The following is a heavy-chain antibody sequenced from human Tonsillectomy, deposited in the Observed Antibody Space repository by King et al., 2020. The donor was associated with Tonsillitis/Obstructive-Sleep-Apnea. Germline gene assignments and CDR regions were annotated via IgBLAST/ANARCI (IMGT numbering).Heavy chain of an antibody. CDR1: GYSFTSYW. CDR2: IYPGDSDT. D-gene: IGHD2-2*01. Sequence: QLVQSGAEGKKPGESLKISCKGSGYSFTSYWFGWVRQMPGKGLEWMGIIYPGDSDTRDSPSFQGQVTITADKSISTAYLQRSSLKASDTAMYYCARPPARYCSSTSCYEVYWGQGTLVTVSS. V-gene: IGHV5-51*01. CDR3: ARPPARYCSSTSCYEVY. J-gene: IGHJ4*02.